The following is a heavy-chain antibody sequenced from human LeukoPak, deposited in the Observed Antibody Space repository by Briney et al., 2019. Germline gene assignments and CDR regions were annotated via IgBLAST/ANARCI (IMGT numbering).Heavy chain of an antibody. CDR2: IYYSGST. D-gene: IGHD6-19*01. J-gene: IGHJ4*02. Sequence: SETLSLTCTDSGGSISSSSYYWGWIRQPPGKGLEWIGSIYYSGSTYYNPSLKSRVTISVDTSKNQFSLKLSSVTAADTAVYYCARDSSGWSFFPAYGYWGQGTLVTVSS. CDR3: ARDSSGWSFFPAYGY. CDR1: GGSISSSSYY. V-gene: IGHV4-39*01.